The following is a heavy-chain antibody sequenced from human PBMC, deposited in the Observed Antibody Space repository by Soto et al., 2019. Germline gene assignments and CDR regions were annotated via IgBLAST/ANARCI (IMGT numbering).Heavy chain of an antibody. J-gene: IGHJ6*02. CDR1: GGTFSSYA. CDR3: ARGCSGGSCYYYYYGTDV. CDR2: IIPIFGTA. Sequence: QVQLVQSGAEVKKPGSSVKVSCKASGGTFSSYAISWVRQAPGQGLEWMGGIIPIFGTANYAQKFQGRVTITADESTSTAYMELSSLRSEDTAVYYCARGCSGGSCYYYYYGTDVWGQGTTVTVSS. V-gene: IGHV1-69*12. D-gene: IGHD2-15*01.